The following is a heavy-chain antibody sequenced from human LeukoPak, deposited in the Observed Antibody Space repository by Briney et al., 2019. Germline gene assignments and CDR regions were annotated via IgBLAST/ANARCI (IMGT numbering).Heavy chain of an antibody. D-gene: IGHD2-15*01. J-gene: IGHJ4*02. V-gene: IGHV1-18*01. CDR1: GYTFTNYA. CDR2: ISANNGNR. Sequence: ASVKVSCKSSGYTFTNYAISWVRQVPGQGLEWMGWISANNGNRKYVQKFQGRLTMTTDTSTSTAYMELRSLTSDDTAVYYCARGIYCSAGTCPFYFDYWGQGTLVTVSS. CDR3: ARGIYCSAGTCPFYFDY.